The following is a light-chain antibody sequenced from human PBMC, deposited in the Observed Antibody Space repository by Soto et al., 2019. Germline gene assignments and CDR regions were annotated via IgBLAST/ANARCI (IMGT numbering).Light chain of an antibody. J-gene: IGLJ2*01. Sequence: QSALTQPPSASGSPGQSVTISCTGTSSDVGGCNYVSWYQQHPGKAPKLMIYEVSKRPSGVPDRFSGSKSGNTASLTVSGLQAEDEADYYCSSYAGSNNLVFGGGTKVTV. CDR3: SSYAGSNNLV. V-gene: IGLV2-8*01. CDR1: SSDVGGCNY. CDR2: EVS.